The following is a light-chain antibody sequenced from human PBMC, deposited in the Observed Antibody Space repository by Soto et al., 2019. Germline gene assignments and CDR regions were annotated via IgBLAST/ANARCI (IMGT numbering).Light chain of an antibody. CDR2: DVS. CDR1: ISDVGGNKF. CDR3: SSFAGRNYV. J-gene: IGLJ1*01. V-gene: IGLV2-14*03. Sequence: QSVLTQPASVSVSPGQSITISCTGTISDVGGNKFVSWYQQYPGKAPKLMLCDVSNRPSGVSNRFSGSKSGNTASLTISGLQAEDEADYYCSSFAGRNYVFGTGTKGTVL.